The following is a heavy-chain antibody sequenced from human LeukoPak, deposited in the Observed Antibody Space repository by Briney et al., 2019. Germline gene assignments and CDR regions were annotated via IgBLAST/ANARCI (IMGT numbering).Heavy chain of an antibody. CDR1: GGSISTSSYY. Sequence: PSETLSLTCTVSGGSISTSSYYWGWIRQRPGKGLEWIGSIYHSRSTYYNAALKSRATISVDTSKNQFSLKLSSVTAADTAVYYCARGSYSSGGGAFDIWGQGTMVTVSS. V-gene: IGHV4-39*07. D-gene: IGHD6-19*01. CDR2: IYHSRST. CDR3: ARGSYSSGGGAFDI. J-gene: IGHJ3*02.